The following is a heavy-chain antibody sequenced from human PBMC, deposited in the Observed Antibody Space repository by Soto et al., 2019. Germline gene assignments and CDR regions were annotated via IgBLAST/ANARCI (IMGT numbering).Heavy chain of an antibody. Sequence: QVHLVQSGAEVKKPGASVNVSCKTSGYTFTRNGISWVRQAPGQGLEWRGWISPNSGNTRYAQKLQDRVIMTTDTPTSTAYMELRSLRSDDTAVYYCVKDRDSNSWPSRDVWGPGTTVSVSS. D-gene: IGHD3-22*01. CDR2: ISPNSGNT. CDR1: GYTFTRNG. J-gene: IGHJ6*02. CDR3: VKDRDSNSWPSRDV. V-gene: IGHV1-18*01.